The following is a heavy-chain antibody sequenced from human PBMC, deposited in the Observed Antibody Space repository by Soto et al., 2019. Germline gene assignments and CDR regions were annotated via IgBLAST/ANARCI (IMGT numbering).Heavy chain of an antibody. CDR3: ATHSPLIFSFGRSPPSTHY. V-gene: IGHV4-30-4*01. D-gene: IGHD3-16*02. Sequence: LSKTLSLTCTVSGGSINSGDYYCSGIRQPPGNGLEWIGYIYYIGSTYYNPSLKSRVTISVDTSKNQFSLKLSSVTAADTAVYYCATHSPLIFSFGRSPPSTHYWCPGILVSVS. CDR2: IYYIGST. CDR1: GGSINSGDYY. J-gene: IGHJ4*02.